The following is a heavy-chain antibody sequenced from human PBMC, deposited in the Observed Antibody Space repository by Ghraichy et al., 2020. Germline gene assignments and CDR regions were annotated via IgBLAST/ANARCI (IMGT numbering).Heavy chain of an antibody. J-gene: IGHJ6*02. CDR3: ARGSGVVRFYYYAGMDV. CDR2: ITSSSRTI. CDR1: GFPFSASG. V-gene: IGHV3-48*02. D-gene: IGHD3-3*01. Sequence: GGSLRLSCVGSGFPFSASGMNWVRQSPGKGLEWISYITSSSRTIFYADSVKGRFTISRDNAQNSLSLQMNSLRDEDTAVYYCARGSGVVRFYYYAGMDVWGQGTTVTVSS.